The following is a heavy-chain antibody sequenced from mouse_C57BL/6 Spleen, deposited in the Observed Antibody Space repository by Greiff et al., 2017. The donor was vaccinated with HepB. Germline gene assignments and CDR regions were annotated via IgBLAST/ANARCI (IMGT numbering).Heavy chain of an antibody. D-gene: IGHD3-2*02. CDR1: GYAFSSYW. J-gene: IGHJ3*01. CDR2: IYPGDGDT. CDR3: ARSEAGSSWFAY. V-gene: IGHV1-80*01. Sequence: VQLQQSGAELVKPGASVKISCKASGYAFSSYWMNWVKQRPGKGLEWIGQIYPGDGDTNYNGKFKGKATLTADKSSSTAYMQLSSLTSEDSAVYCCARSEAGSSWFAYWGQGTLVTVSA.